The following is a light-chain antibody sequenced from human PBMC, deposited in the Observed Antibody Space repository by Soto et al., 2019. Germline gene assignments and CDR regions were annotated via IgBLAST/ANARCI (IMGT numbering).Light chain of an antibody. Sequence: EIMLTQSPATLSVSPGERATLSCRASQSVSSNLAWYQQKPGQPPRLLIYAASTRSTGIPARFSGGGSGTDFTLTISSLQSEDFAVYYCQQYSSSPLTFGAGTKVEIK. CDR3: QQYSSSPLT. CDR1: QSVSSN. J-gene: IGKJ4*01. CDR2: AAS. V-gene: IGKV3-15*01.